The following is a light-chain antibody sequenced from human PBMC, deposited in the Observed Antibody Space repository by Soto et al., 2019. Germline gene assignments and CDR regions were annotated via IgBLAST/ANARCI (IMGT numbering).Light chain of an antibody. Sequence: QSVLTQPPSVSGSPGQSVTISCTGTSSDVGGYNRVSWYQQPPGKARKLLIYDVSNRPPGGSTRYSGPKSGNTASLTISGLQAEDEGDYYCTSYASGSDYVFGPGTKGTVL. CDR3: TSYASGSDYV. J-gene: IGLJ1*01. CDR2: DVS. CDR1: SSDVGGYNR. V-gene: IGLV2-18*02.